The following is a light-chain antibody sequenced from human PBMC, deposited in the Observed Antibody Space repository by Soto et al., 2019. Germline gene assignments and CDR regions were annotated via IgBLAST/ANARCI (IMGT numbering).Light chain of an antibody. V-gene: IGKV3-11*01. CDR1: QSVSDY. J-gene: IGKJ3*01. CDR3: QQRSNWPPIFT. Sequence: EIVLTQSPATLSLSPGERATLSCRASQSVSDYLAWYQQKPGQAPRLLIYDASNRATGIPARFSGSGSGTDFTLTISSLEPEDFAVYYCQQRSNWPPIFTFGPGTKVDIK. CDR2: DAS.